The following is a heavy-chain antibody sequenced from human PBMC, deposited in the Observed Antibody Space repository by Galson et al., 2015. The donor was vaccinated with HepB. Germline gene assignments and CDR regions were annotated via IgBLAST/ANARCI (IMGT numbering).Heavy chain of an antibody. CDR3: ARQRDAYKRWYFDI. CDR1: GGSFSGYY. D-gene: IGHD5-24*01. J-gene: IGHJ2*01. Sequence: SETLSLTCAVYGGSFSGYYWNWLRQSPGKGPEWIGKINDSGRTNYRPSLEGRLTISVDTSKNQFSLKLRSVTAADTAVYYCARQRDAYKRWYFDIWGRGTLVTVSS. V-gene: IGHV4-34*01. CDR2: INDSGRT.